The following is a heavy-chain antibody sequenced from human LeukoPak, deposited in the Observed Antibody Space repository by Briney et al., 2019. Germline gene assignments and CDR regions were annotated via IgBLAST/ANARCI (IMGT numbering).Heavy chain of an antibody. CDR1: GFTFCSYS. CDR2: ISSGSSYIYST. CDR3: ARAASHYYFGS. J-gene: IGHJ4*02. D-gene: IGHD6-6*01. Sequence: PGGSLRLSCAASGFTFCSYSMNWVRHAPGKGLVWVSSISSGSSYIYSTYYADSVKGRFTISRDSTKNSLYLQINSLRAEDTAVYYCARAASHYYFGSWGQGTLVTVSS. V-gene: IGHV3-21*01.